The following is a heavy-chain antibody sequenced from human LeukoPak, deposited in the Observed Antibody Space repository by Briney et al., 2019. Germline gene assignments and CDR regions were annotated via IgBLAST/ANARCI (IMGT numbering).Heavy chain of an antibody. CDR3: ARRVVSAGYFDY. D-gene: IGHD2-2*01. CDR2: IFYNGNT. CDR1: GGSISSGAYY. V-gene: IGHV4-31*03. J-gene: IGHJ4*02. Sequence: SETLSLTCTVSGGSISSGAYYWSWIRQHPGKGLERIGYIFYNGNTYYNPSLKSRVTISGDTSKNQFSLKLSSVIAADTAVYYCARRVVSAGYFDYWGQGTLVTVSS.